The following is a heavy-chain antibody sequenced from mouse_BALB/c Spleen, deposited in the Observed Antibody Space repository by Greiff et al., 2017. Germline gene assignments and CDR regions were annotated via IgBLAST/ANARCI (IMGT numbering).Heavy chain of an antibody. J-gene: IGHJ2*01. CDR2: ISSGGGST. D-gene: IGHD1-1*01. CDR3: ARHGAYGSPYYFDY. V-gene: IGHV5-12-1*01. CDR1: GFAFSSYD. Sequence: EVKVVESGGGLVKPGGSLKLSCAASGFAFSSYDMSWVRQTPEKRLEWVAYISSGGGSTYYPDTVKGRFTISRDNAKNTLYLQMSSLKSEDTAMYYCARHGAYGSPYYFDYWGQGTTLTVSS.